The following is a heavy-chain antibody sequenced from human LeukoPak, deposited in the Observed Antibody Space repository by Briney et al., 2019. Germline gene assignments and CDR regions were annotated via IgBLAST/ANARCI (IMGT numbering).Heavy chain of an antibody. Sequence: GASAKVSCKAPGGTFSSYAISWVRQAPGQGLEWMGRIIPIFGTANYAQKFQGRVTLTADESTSTAYMELSGLRCEDTAVYYCACVGIAVAKTFDYWGQGTVVSVFS. CDR3: ACVGIAVAKTFDY. J-gene: IGHJ4*02. D-gene: IGHD6-19*01. CDR1: GGTFSSYA. CDR2: IIPIFGTA. V-gene: IGHV1-69*13.